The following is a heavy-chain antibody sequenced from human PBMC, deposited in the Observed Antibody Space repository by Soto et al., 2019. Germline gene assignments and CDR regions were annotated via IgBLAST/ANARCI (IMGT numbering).Heavy chain of an antibody. V-gene: IGHV4-59*01. J-gene: IGHJ4*02. CDR1: GGSISSYY. CDR2: IYYSGST. CDR3: ARGFRSLDFWSGYSYD. Sequence: QVQLQESGPGLVKPSETLSLTCTVSGGSISSYYWSWIRQPPGKGLEWIGYIYYSGSTNYNPSLKSRVTISVDTSKNQFSLKLRTVTAADTAVYYCARGFRSLDFWSGYSYDWGQGTLVTVSS. D-gene: IGHD3-3*01.